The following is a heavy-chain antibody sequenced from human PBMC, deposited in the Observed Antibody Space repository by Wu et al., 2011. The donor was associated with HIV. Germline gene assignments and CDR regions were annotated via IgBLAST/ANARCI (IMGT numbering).Heavy chain of an antibody. CDR2: SNPNGGSP. Sequence: QVQLVQSGAEMKKPGASVKVSCRASGYTFTNYYIHWVRQAPGQGLEWMGVSNPNGGSPGNGQKFQGRVTMTSDTSTNTVYMELTSLRFEDTAVYFCAXAPGELPWWHLQXPHWYFELLGPWHLVTVAA. CDR3: AXAPGELPWWHLQXPHWYFEL. D-gene: IGHD2-15*01. CDR1: GYTFTNYY. J-gene: IGHJ2*01. V-gene: IGHV1-46*01.